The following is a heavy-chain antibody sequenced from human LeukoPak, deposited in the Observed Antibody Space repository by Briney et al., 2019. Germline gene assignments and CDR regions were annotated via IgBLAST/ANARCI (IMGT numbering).Heavy chain of an antibody. CDR1: GFTSIAYA. CDR3: ARNQQLGGHSYYYYGMDV. CDR2: ISGGGVTT. J-gene: IGHJ6*02. V-gene: IGHV3-23*01. Sequence: GGSLRLSCVGSGFTSIAYALTWARQAPGKGLEWVSGISGGGVTTYYADSVKGRFIISRDNSKNTLYLQMNSLRADDTAIYYCARNQQLGGHSYYYYGMDVWGQGTTVTVSS. D-gene: IGHD3-16*01.